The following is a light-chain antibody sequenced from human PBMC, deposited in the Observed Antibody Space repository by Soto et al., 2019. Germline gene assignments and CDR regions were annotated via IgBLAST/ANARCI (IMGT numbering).Light chain of an antibody. CDR1: QSVSSN. CDR2: GAS. CDR3: QQYNNWPIT. J-gene: IGKJ5*01. Sequence: EIVMTQSPATLSLSPGDSATLSCRASQSVSSNLAWYQQKPGQAPRLLIYGASTRATGIPDRFSGSGSGTELNLTISRLQSEDFAVYYCQQYNNWPITCGQGTRLEIK. V-gene: IGKV3-15*01.